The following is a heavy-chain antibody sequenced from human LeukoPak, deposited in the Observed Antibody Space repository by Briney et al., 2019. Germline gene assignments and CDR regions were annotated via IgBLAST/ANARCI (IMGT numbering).Heavy chain of an antibody. V-gene: IGHV3-21*01. D-gene: IGHD1-7*01. CDR1: GFPFSSYG. Sequence: GGSLRLSCVASGFPFSSYGMHWVRQAPGKGLEWVSSITGSFITTYYADSVKGRFTISRDNAKNSLYLQMNSLRAEDTAVYYCARDDRVRGRTSDYWGQGTLVTVSS. CDR2: ITGSFITT. J-gene: IGHJ4*02. CDR3: ARDDRVRGRTSDY.